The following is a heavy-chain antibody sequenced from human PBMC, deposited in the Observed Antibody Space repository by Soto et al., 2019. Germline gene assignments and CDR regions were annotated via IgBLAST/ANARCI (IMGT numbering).Heavy chain of an antibody. Sequence: GGSLRLSCAASGFTVSSNYMSWVRQAPGKGLEWVSVIYSGGSTYYADSVKGRFTISRDNSKNTLYLQMNSLRAEDTAVYYCAIAAAGIGPDPWGQGTLVTVSS. CDR1: GFTVSSNY. J-gene: IGHJ5*02. CDR3: AIAAAGIGPDP. D-gene: IGHD6-13*01. CDR2: IYSGGST. V-gene: IGHV3-53*01.